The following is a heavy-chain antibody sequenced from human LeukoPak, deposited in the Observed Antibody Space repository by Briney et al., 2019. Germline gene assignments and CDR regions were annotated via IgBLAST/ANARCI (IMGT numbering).Heavy chain of an antibody. Sequence: SETLSLTCTVSGGSISDYYWSWIRQPPGKGLEWIGYIYTSGSTNYNPSLKSRVTMSVDTSKNQFSLNLSSVTAADTAVYYCARFTKDSSSSSGYYFDYWGQGTLVTVSS. J-gene: IGHJ4*02. CDR2: IYTSGST. CDR1: GGSISDYY. V-gene: IGHV4-4*09. D-gene: IGHD6-13*01. CDR3: ARFTKDSSSSSGYYFDY.